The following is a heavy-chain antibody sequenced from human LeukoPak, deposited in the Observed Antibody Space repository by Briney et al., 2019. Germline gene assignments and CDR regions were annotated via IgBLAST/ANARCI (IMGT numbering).Heavy chain of an antibody. CDR3: AREVNYYDSSGYVLYYFDY. CDR1: GYTFTSYA. CDR2: IIPIFGTA. V-gene: IGHV1-69*13. J-gene: IGHJ4*02. D-gene: IGHD3-22*01. Sequence: SVKVSCKASGYTFTSYAISWVRQAPGQGLEWMGGIIPIFGTANYAQKFQGRVTITADESTSTAYMELSSLRSEDTAVYYCAREVNYYDSSGYVLYYFDYWGQGTLVTVSS.